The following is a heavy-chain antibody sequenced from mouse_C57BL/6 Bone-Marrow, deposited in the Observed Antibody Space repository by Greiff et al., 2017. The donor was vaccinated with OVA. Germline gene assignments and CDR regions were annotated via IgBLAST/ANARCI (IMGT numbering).Heavy chain of an antibody. CDR3: AGWAYYCNYDFYYFDY. J-gene: IGHJ2*01. Sequence: QVQLQQPGAELVKPGASVKLSCKASGYTFTSYWMHWVKQRPGQGLEWIGMIHPNSGSTNYNEKFKSKATLTVDKSSSTAYMQLSSLTSEDSSVYYYAGWAYYCNYDFYYFDYWGQGTPLTVSA. V-gene: IGHV1-64*01. CDR2: IHPNSGST. D-gene: IGHD2-1*01. CDR1: GYTFTSYW.